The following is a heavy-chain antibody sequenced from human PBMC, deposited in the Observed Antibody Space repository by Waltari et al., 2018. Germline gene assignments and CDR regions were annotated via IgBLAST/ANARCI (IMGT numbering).Heavy chain of an antibody. D-gene: IGHD1-26*01. CDR1: GGSFSGYY. Sequence: QVQLQQWGAGLLKPSETLSLTCAVYGGSFSGYYWSWIRQPPGKGLEWIGEITHSGSTNYNPSLKSRVTISVDTSKNQFSLKLSAVTAANTAVYYCASIMGATVAFDIWGQGTMVTVSS. V-gene: IGHV4-34*01. CDR3: ASIMGATVAFDI. J-gene: IGHJ3*02. CDR2: ITHSGST.